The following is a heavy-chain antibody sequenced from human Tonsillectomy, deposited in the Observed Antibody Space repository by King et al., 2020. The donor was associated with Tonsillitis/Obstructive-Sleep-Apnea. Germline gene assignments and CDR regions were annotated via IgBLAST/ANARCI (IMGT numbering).Heavy chain of an antibody. J-gene: IGHJ6*03. D-gene: IGHD4-17*01. CDR1: GFTFSSYA. CDR3: AKVGTTVTTYNYYYMDV. Sequence: GQLVQSGEGLVQPGGSLRLSCAASGFTFSSYAMSWVRQAPGKGLEWVSSISGRGGDTYYSDSVKGRFTISRDNSKSTLYLQMNSLRAEDTAVYYCAKVGTTVTTYNYYYMDVWGKGTTVTVSS. V-gene: IGHV3-23*04. CDR2: ISGRGGDT.